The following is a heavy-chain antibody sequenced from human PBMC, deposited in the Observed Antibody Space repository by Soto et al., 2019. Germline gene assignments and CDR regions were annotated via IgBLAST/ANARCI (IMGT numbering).Heavy chain of an antibody. V-gene: IGHV1-3*01. CDR1: GYTFTNYA. D-gene: IGHD2-2*01. CDR3: ARAGFCSTTSCSDAFDI. Sequence: QVQLVQSGAEVKKPGASVKVSCKASGYTFTNYAMHWVRQAPGQRPEWMGWINAGNGNTKFSQRFQGRVTITRDTSANIAHMELSSMTSEDTAVYYCARAGFCSTTSCSDAFDIWSQGTMVTVSS. CDR2: INAGNGNT. J-gene: IGHJ3*02.